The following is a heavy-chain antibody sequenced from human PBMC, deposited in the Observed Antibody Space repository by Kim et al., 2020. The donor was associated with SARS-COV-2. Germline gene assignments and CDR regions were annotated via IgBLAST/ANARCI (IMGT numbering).Heavy chain of an antibody. Sequence: SETLSLTCAVYGGSFSGYYWSWIRQPPGKGLEWIGEINHSGSTNYNPSLKSRVTISVDTSKNQFSLKLSSVTAADTAVYYCARRQRLRTYYYGSGSYYPEGYYYGMDFWGQGTTVTVSS. J-gene: IGHJ6*02. V-gene: IGHV4-34*01. D-gene: IGHD3-10*01. CDR2: INHSGST. CDR1: GGSFSGYY. CDR3: ARRQRLRTYYYGSGSYYPEGYYYGMDF.